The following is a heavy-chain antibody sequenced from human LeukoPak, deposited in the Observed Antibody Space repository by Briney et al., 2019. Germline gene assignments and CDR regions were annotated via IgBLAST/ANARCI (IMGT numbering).Heavy chain of an antibody. V-gene: IGHV4-34*01. D-gene: IGHD6-19*01. J-gene: IGHJ5*02. Sequence: PSETLSLTCAVYGGSFSGYYWSWVRQPPGKGLEWIGEINHSGSTNYNPSLKSRVTISVDTSKNQFSLKLSSVTAADTAVYYCARGQGSSGWYALRTGWFDPWGQGTLVTVSS. CDR1: GGSFSGYY. CDR2: INHSGST. CDR3: ARGQGSSGWYALRTGWFDP.